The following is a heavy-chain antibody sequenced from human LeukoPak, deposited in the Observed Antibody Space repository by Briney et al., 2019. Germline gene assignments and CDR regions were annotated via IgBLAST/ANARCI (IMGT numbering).Heavy chain of an antibody. Sequence: GASVKVSCKASGYTFTGYYMHWVRQATGQGLEWMGWMNPNSGNTGYAQKFQGRVTMTRNTSISTAYMELSSLRSEDTAVYYCARGRFGELLHYNWFDPWGQGTLVTVSS. CDR3: ARGRFGELLHYNWFDP. CDR1: GYTFTGYY. D-gene: IGHD3-10*01. V-gene: IGHV1-8*02. CDR2: MNPNSGNT. J-gene: IGHJ5*02.